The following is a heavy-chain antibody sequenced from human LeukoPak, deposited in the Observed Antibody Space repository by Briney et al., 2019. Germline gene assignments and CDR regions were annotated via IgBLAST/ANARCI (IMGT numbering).Heavy chain of an antibody. CDR3: ARDRLGYCSGGSCYWFDP. V-gene: IGHV4-59*12. J-gene: IGHJ5*02. Sequence: SETLSLTCTVSGGSISSYYWSWIRQPPGKGLEWIGYIYYSGSTNYNPSLKSRVTISVDTSKNQFSLKLSSVTAADTAVYYCARDRLGYCSGGSCYWFDPWGQGTLVTVSS. CDR2: IYYSGST. CDR1: GGSISSYY. D-gene: IGHD2-15*01.